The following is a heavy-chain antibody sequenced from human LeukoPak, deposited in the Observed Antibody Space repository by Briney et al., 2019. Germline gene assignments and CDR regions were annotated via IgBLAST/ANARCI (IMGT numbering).Heavy chain of an antibody. D-gene: IGHD6-19*01. J-gene: IGHJ4*02. V-gene: IGHV3-53*01. CDR1: GFTFDDYG. Sequence: GGSLRLSCAASGFTFDDYGMSWVRQAPGKGLEWVSVIYSGGSTYYADSVKGRFTISRDNSKNTLYLQMNSLRAEDTAVYYCARASSGWYSGYWGQGTLVTVSS. CDR2: IYSGGST. CDR3: ARASSGWYSGY.